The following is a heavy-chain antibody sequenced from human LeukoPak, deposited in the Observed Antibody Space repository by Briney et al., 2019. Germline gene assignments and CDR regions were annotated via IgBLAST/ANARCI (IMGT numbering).Heavy chain of an antibody. J-gene: IGHJ6*03. D-gene: IGHD3-22*01. CDR2: IGTAGDT. Sequence: PGVSLRLSCAASGFTFSSYDMHWVRQATGKGLEWVSAIGTAGDTYYPGSVEGRFTISRENAKNSLYLQMNSLRAGDTAVYYCARGFYGDSSYYYYYMDVWGKGTTVTVSS. CDR3: ARGFYGDSSYYYYYMDV. CDR1: GFTFSSYD. V-gene: IGHV3-13*01.